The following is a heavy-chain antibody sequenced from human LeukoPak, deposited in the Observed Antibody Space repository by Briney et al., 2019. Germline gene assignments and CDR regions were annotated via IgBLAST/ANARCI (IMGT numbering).Heavy chain of an antibody. J-gene: IGHJ6*04. CDR3: AELGITMIGGV. CDR1: GFTFSNSW. Sequence: GGSLRLSCVASGFTFSNSWMSWVRQAPGKGLEWVANIKQDGGEKYYVGSVKGRFTISRDNAKNSLYLQMNSLRAEDTAVYYCAELGITMIGGVWGKGTTVTISS. V-gene: IGHV3-7*01. D-gene: IGHD3-10*02. CDR2: IKQDGGEK.